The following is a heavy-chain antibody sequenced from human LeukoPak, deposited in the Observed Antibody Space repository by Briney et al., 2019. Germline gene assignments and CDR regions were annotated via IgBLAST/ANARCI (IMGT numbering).Heavy chain of an antibody. V-gene: IGHV6-1*01. Sequence: SQTLSLTCAISGDSVSSDSSAWNWFRQSPSRGLEWLGRKYYRSTWYYDYAVSVKSRISINPDTPKNQFSLQLNSVTPEDTAVYYCARGGHFEYWGQGTLVTVSS. CDR1: GDSVSSDSSA. CDR3: ARGGHFEY. D-gene: IGHD6-25*01. J-gene: IGHJ4*02. CDR2: KYYRSTWYY.